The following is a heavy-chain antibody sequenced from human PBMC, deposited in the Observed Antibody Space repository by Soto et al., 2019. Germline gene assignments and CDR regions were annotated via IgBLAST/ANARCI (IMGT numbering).Heavy chain of an antibody. CDR3: ARVAVSSSTSKYYYYYGMDV. V-gene: IGHV1-18*01. CDR1: GYTFTSYG. J-gene: IGHJ6*02. Sequence: VQLVQSGAEVKKPGASVKVSCKASGYTFTSYGISWVRQAPGQGLEWMGWISAYNGNTNYAQKLQGRVTMTTDTSTSTAYMELRSLRSDDTAVYYCARVAVSSSTSKYYYYYGMDVWGQGTTVTVSS. D-gene: IGHD6-6*01. CDR2: ISAYNGNT.